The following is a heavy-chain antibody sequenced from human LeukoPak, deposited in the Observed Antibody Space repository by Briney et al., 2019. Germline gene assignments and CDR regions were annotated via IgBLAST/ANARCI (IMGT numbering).Heavy chain of an antibody. CDR1: GYTLTELS. V-gene: IGHV1-24*01. Sequence: ASVKVSCKVSGYTLTELSMHWVRQAPGKGLEWMGGLDPEDGETIYAQKFQGRVTMTEDTSTDTAYMELSSLRSEDTAVYYCATQSVYDSSGNMENWGQGTLVTVSS. CDR2: LDPEDGET. D-gene: IGHD3-22*01. CDR3: ATQSVYDSSGNMEN. J-gene: IGHJ4*02.